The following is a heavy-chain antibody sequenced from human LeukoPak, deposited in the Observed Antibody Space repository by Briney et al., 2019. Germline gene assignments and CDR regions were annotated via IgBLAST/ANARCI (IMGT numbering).Heavy chain of an antibody. J-gene: IGHJ3*02. CDR2: INGGGSPI. CDR1: GFTFSRDS. CDR3: ARPSRPAAPLGAFDI. Sequence: GGSLRLSCAASGFTFSRDSMNWVRQAPGKGLEWVSYINGGGSPIYYADSVRGRFTISRDNAKNSLYLQMNSLRAEDTAVYYCARPSRPAAPLGAFDIWGQGTMVTVSS. V-gene: IGHV3-48*01. D-gene: IGHD2-2*01.